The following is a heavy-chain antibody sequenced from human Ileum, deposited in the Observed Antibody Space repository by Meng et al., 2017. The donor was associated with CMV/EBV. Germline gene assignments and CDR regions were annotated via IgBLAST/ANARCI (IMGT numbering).Heavy chain of an antibody. CDR2: NRYGGTT. V-gene: IGHV4-61*01. CDR3: ATNFWSGYLSDF. Sequence: SETLSLTCTVSGGSVNSDSHFWTWIRQPPGKGLEWIGYNRYGGTTKYNPSLKSRVSISVDTSKNEFSLKLNSVTAADTAVYYWATNFWSGYLSDFWGQGTLVTVSS. D-gene: IGHD3-3*01. J-gene: IGHJ4*02. CDR1: GGSVNSDSHF.